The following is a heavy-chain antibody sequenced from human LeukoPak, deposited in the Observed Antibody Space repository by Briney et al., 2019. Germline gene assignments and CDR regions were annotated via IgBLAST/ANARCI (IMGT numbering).Heavy chain of an antibody. V-gene: IGHV4-59*01. D-gene: IGHD3-10*01. CDR3: ARDFGSGSFHGMDV. CDR1: GGSISTYY. Sequence: SETLSLTCTVSGGSISTYYWNWIRQPPGKGLEWIGYMDYSGSTNHNPSLKSRVTISVDTSKNQFSLKLSSVTAADAAVYYCARDFGSGSFHGMDVWGQGTTVTVSS. J-gene: IGHJ6*02. CDR2: MDYSGST.